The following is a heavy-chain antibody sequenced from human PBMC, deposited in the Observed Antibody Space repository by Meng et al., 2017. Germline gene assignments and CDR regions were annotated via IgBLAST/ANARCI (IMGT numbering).Heavy chain of an antibody. V-gene: IGHV4-4*07. D-gene: IGHD3-9*01. CDR1: GGPISSYY. Sequence: SETLSLTCPASGGPISSYYWSWIRQPAGKGLEWIGRIYTIVSTNYNPSLKSRVTMSVETSKNKFSLKLSSVTAADTAVYYCARTTHGGDLRYFDWLLVPFFDYWGQGTLVTVSS. J-gene: IGHJ4*02. CDR2: IYTIVST. CDR3: ARTTHGGDLRYFDWLLVPFFDY.